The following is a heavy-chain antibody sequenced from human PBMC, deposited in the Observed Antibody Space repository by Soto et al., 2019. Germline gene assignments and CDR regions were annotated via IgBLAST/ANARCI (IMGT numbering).Heavy chain of an antibody. V-gene: IGHV1-18*01. Sequence: PSASVKVSCKASGYTFTSYSISWGRQAPGQGQEWMGWLSAYNGNTNYAQKLQGRVTMTTDTSTSTAYMELRSLRSDDTAVYYCARAASGVWVGGQYCSSTSCYLDRDWFDPWGQGTLVTVSS. CDR3: ARAASGVWVGGQYCSSTSCYLDRDWFDP. CDR1: GYTFTSYS. J-gene: IGHJ5*02. CDR2: LSAYNGNT. D-gene: IGHD2-2*01.